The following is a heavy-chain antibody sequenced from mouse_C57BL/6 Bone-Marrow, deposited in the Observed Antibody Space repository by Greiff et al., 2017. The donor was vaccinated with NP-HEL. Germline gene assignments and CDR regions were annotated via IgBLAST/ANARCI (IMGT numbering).Heavy chain of an antibody. D-gene: IGHD4-1*01. CDR2: IYPRSGNT. CDR1: GYTFTSYG. Sequence: VQLQQSGAELARPGASVKLSCKASGYTFTSYGISWVKQRTGQGLEWIGEIYPRSGNTYYIEKFKGKATLTADKSSSTAYMKLRSLTSEDSSVYFCAGSGTRDYAMDYWGQGTSVTVSS. V-gene: IGHV1-81*01. CDR3: AGSGTRDYAMDY. J-gene: IGHJ4*01.